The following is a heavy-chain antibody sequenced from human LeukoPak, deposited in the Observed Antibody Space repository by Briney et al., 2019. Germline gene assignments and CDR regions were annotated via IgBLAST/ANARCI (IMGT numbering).Heavy chain of an antibody. V-gene: IGHV4-59*12. CDR2: IYYSGST. J-gene: IGHJ5*02. Sequence: SGTLSLTCTVSGGSISSYYWSWIRQPPGKGLEWIGYIYYSGSTNYNPSLKSRVTISVDTSKNQFSLKLSSVTAADTAVYYCARGPGRYCTNGVCPPTPFDPWGQGTLVTVSS. CDR3: ARGPGRYCTNGVCPPTPFDP. D-gene: IGHD2-8*01. CDR1: GGSISSYY.